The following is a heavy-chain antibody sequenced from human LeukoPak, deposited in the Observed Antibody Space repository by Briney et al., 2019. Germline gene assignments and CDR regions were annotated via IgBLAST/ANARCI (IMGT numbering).Heavy chain of an antibody. CDR3: ASSGAAAGFYYYYMDV. J-gene: IGHJ6*03. Sequence: ASVKVSCKASGGTFSSYAISWVRQAPGQGLEWMGGIIPIFGTANYAQKFQGRVTITADESTSTAYMELSSLRSEDTAVYYCASSGAAAGFYYYYMDVWGKGTTVTISS. V-gene: IGHV1-69*13. D-gene: IGHD6-13*01. CDR1: GGTFSSYA. CDR2: IIPIFGTA.